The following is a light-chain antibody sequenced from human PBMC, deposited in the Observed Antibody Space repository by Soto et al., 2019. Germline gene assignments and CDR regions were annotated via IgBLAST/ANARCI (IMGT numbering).Light chain of an antibody. CDR1: QSVSSSY. CDR2: GTS. Sequence: EIVLTQSPGTLSLSPGERATLSCRASQSVSSSYLAWYQQKPGQAPRLLIYGTSSRATGIPDKFSGSGSGTDFTLTINRLEPEDSAVYYCQRYGSSLYTFCQGTKLEIK. V-gene: IGKV3-20*01. CDR3: QRYGSSLYT. J-gene: IGKJ2*01.